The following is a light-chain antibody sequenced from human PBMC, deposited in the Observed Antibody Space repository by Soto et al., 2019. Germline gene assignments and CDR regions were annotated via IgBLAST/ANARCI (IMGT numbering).Light chain of an antibody. J-gene: IGKJ4*01. V-gene: IGKV1-5*01. Sequence: DIQMTQSPSSLSASIGDRVTITCRASPYISSWLAWYQQKPGKAPKLLMFDTFSLESGVPSRFSCSRSGTEFTLPISSLPPDDYATYYCQQYFSYSPLTFGGGTKVEIK. CDR3: QQYFSYSPLT. CDR2: DTF. CDR1: PYISSW.